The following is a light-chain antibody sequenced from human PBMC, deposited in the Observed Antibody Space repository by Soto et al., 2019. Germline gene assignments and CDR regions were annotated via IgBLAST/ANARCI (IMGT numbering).Light chain of an antibody. CDR1: SLDVGGYNF. CDR3: TSYTSNDTRV. Sequence: QSALTQPASVSGSPGQSITISCTGTSLDVGGYNFVSWYQQHPGKVPKLIIYGVRNRPSGVSHRFSGSKSGNTASLTISGLQAEDEADYYCTSYTSNDTRVFGGGTKVTVL. V-gene: IGLV2-14*01. CDR2: GVR. J-gene: IGLJ2*01.